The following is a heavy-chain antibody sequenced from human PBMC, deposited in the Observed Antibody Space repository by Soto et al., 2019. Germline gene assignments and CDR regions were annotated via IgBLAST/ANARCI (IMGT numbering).Heavy chain of an antibody. Sequence: PSETRSLTCTVSGGSISRSSYYGGGIRQPPGKGLEWIGSMYYSGITYYNPNHKRRVTISVDTTKNQFSRKLSSVTAADTAVYYCASDGEKAATAPRGYYYCMDVWGQGTTVTVSS. D-gene: IGHD2-15*01. J-gene: IGHJ6*02. V-gene: IGHV4-39*01. CDR1: GGSISRSSYY. CDR3: ASDGEKAATAPRGYYYCMDV. CDR2: MYYSGIT.